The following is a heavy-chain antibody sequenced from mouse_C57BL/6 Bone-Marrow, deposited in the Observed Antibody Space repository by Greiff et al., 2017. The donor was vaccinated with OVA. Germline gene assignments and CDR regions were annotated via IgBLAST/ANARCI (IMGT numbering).Heavy chain of an antibody. J-gene: IGHJ2*01. CDR1: GFTFSDYG. D-gene: IGHD1-1*02. Sequence: EVHLVESGGGLVKPGGSLKLSCAASGFTFSDYGMHWVRQAPEKGLEWVAYISSGSSTIYYADTVKGRFTISRDNAKNTLFLQMTSLRSEDTAMYYCARLYGHLFDYWGQGTTLTVSS. V-gene: IGHV5-17*01. CDR3: ARLYGHLFDY. CDR2: ISSGSSTI.